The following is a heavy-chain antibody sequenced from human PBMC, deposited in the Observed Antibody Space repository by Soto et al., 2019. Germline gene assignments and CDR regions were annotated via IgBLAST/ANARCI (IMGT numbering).Heavy chain of an antibody. Sequence: QVQLVQSGAEVKKPGASVKVSCKASGYTFPSYGISWVRQAPGQGLEWMGWISAYNGNTKYAQKLKGRVTMTTDTATCTAYMELRSMRSDDTALYYFARDSPPVDYWGQGTLVTVSS. V-gene: IGHV1-18*01. CDR3: ARDSPPVDY. CDR2: ISAYNGNT. CDR1: GYTFPSYG. J-gene: IGHJ4*02.